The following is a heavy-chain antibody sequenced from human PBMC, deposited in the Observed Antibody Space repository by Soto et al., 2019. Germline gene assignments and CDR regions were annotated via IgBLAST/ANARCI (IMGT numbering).Heavy chain of an antibody. CDR2: ISSSGSTI. J-gene: IGHJ4*02. V-gene: IGHV3-48*01. CDR3: ARDGAHDHGDYYFDY. CDR1: GFTFSTYS. Sequence: GGSLRLSCAASGFTFSTYSMNWVRQAPGRGLEWVSYISSSGSTIYYSDSVKGRFTISRDNSKNTLYLQMNSLRAEDTAVYYCARDGAHDHGDYYFDYWGQGTLVTVSS. D-gene: IGHD4-17*01.